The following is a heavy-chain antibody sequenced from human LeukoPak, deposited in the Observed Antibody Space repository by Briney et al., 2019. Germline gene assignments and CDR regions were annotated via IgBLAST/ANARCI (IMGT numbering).Heavy chain of an antibody. CDR1: GFSFSSYV. CDR3: AKVSVGATHFDY. Sequence: GGSPRLSCAASGFSFSSYVMSWVRQAPGKGLEWVSTISGSGGRTYYPDSVKGRFTISRDNSKNTLYLQMNSLRAEDTAVYYCAKVSVGATHFDYWGQGTLVTVSS. J-gene: IGHJ4*02. D-gene: IGHD1-26*01. V-gene: IGHV3-23*01. CDR2: ISGSGGRT.